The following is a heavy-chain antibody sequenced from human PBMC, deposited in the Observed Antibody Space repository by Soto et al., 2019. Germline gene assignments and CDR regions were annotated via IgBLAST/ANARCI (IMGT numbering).Heavy chain of an antibody. CDR1: GYSFTSYW. V-gene: IGHV5-51*01. J-gene: IGHJ6*02. D-gene: IGHD5-18*01. CDR3: ARQDGYSYGYKHYYYYGMDV. Sequence: KISCKGSGYSFTSYWIGWVRQMPGKGLEWMGIIYPGDSDTRYSPSFQGQVTISADKSISTAYLQWSSLKASDTAMYYCARQDGYSYGYKHYYYYGMDVWGQGTTVTVSS. CDR2: IYPGDSDT.